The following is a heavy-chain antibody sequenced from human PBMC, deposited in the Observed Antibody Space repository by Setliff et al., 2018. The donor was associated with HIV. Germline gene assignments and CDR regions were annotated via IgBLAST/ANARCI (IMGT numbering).Heavy chain of an antibody. J-gene: IGHJ3*02. D-gene: IGHD2-2*01. V-gene: IGHV3-7*01. CDR1: GFTFSDYY. CDR2: IKYDGSEK. Sequence: GGSLRLSCVASGFTFSDYYISWVRQAPGKGLEWVANIKYDGSEKYYVGSVKGRFTISRDNAKNSLYLQMNSLRAEDTAVYYCASNYCSSTSCYLGAFDIWGQGTMVTVSS. CDR3: ASNYCSSTSCYLGAFDI.